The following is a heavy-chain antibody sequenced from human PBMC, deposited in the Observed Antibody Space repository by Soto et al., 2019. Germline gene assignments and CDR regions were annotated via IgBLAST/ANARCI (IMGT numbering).Heavy chain of an antibody. D-gene: IGHD2-15*01. Sequence: GGSLRLSCAASGFTFSSYAMHWVRQAPGKGLEWVAVISYDGRNKYYADSVKGRFTISRDNSKNTLYLEMNSLRVEDTAVYHCVRDTAYCSGGTCYSSHDMDVWGQGTTVPVSS. J-gene: IGHJ6*02. CDR2: ISYDGRNK. CDR3: VRDTAYCSGGTCYSSHDMDV. CDR1: GFTFSSYA. V-gene: IGHV3-30*04.